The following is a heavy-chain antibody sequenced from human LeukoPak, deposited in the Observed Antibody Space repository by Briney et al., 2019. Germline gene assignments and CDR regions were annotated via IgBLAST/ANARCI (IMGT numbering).Heavy chain of an antibody. Sequence: GGSLRLSRAASGFTFSSYAMHWVRQAPGKGLEYVSAISSNGGSTYYANSVKGRFTISRDNSKNTLYLQMGSLRAEDMAVYYCARVPLQAGGYFDYWGQGTLVTVSS. J-gene: IGHJ4*02. CDR3: ARVPLQAGGYFDY. CDR1: GFTFSSYA. D-gene: IGHD4-11*01. CDR2: ISSNGGST. V-gene: IGHV3-64*01.